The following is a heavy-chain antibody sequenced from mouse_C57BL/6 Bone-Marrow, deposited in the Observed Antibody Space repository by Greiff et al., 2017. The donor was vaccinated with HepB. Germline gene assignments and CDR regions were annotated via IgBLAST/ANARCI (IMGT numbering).Heavy chain of an antibody. D-gene: IGHD2-2*01. CDR1: GYAFSSSW. CDR2: IYPGDGDT. Sequence: LQESGPELVKPGASVKISCKASGYAFSSSWMNWVKQRPGKGLEWIGRIYPGDGDTNYNGKFKGKATLTADKSSSTAYMQLSSLTSEDSAVYFCARWDGYDRGNYAMDYWGQGTSVTVSS. CDR3: ARWDGYDRGNYAMDY. J-gene: IGHJ4*01. V-gene: IGHV1-82*01.